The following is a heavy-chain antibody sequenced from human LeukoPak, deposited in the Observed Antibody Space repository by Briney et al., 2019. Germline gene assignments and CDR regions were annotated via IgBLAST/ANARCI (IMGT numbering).Heavy chain of an antibody. J-gene: IGHJ4*02. D-gene: IGHD3-22*01. CDR1: GGSISNYY. V-gene: IGHV4-59*12. CDR3: ARDSSGFLDY. Sequence: PSETLSLTCTVSGGSISNYYWNWIRQPPGKGLEWIGYIYYTGNTNYNPSLKSRVTISVDTSKNQFSLKLSSVTAADTAVYYCARDSSGFLDYWGQGTLVTVSS. CDR2: IYYTGNT.